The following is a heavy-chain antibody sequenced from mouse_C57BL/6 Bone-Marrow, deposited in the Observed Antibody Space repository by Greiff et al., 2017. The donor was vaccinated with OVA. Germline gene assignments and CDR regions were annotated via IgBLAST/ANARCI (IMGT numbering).Heavy chain of an antibody. CDR2: INSDGGST. V-gene: IGHV5-2*01. D-gene: IGHD1-1*01. J-gene: IGHJ2*01. CDR3: ARRGPYYDGSSYDY. CDR1: EYEFPSHD. Sequence: EVKLVESGGGLVQPGESLKLSCESNEYEFPSHDMSWVRKTPEKRLELVAAINSDGGSTYYPDTMERRFIISRDNTKKTLYLQMSSLRSEDTALYYCARRGPYYDGSSYDYWGQGTTLTVSS.